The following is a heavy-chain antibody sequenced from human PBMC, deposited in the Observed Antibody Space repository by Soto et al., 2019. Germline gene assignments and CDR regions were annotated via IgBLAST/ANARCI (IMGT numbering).Heavy chain of an antibody. CDR2: IYYSGST. D-gene: IGHD5-12*01. CDR1: GGSISSGGYY. Sequence: QVQLQESGPGLVKPSQTLSLTCTVSGGSISSGGYYWSWIRQHPGKGLEWIGYIYYSGSTYYNPSLKCRVTISVDTSKNQFSLKLSSVTVADTAVYYCASTVEMATINLGHAFDIWGQGTMVTVSS. CDR3: ASTVEMATINLGHAFDI. J-gene: IGHJ3*02. V-gene: IGHV4-31*03.